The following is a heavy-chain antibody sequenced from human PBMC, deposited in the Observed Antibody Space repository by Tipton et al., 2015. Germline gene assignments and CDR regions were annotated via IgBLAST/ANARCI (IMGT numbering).Heavy chain of an antibody. D-gene: IGHD4-11*01. CDR3: AKDPYGVTTGFDH. CDR2: ITWNSGSL. CDR1: GFTFNDFA. V-gene: IGHV3-9*01. J-gene: IGHJ5*02. Sequence: SLRLSCSASGFTFNDFAMHWVRQAPGKGLEWVSGITWNSGSLEYADPVKGRFTISRDNAKNSLYLQMNGLRPEDTALYYCAKDPYGVTTGFDHWGQGTRVTVSS.